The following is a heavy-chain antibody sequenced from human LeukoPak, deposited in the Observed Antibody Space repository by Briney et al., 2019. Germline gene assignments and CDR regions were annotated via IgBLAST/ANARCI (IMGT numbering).Heavy chain of an antibody. CDR1: GFTVSSNY. V-gene: IGHV3-66*01. J-gene: IGHJ3*02. D-gene: IGHD2-2*01. CDR3: ARDPSSTGTHDAFDI. CDR2: IYSGGST. Sequence: GGSLRLPCAASGFTVSSNYMSWVRQAPGKGLEWVSVIYSGGSTYYADSVKGRFTISRDNSKNTLCLQMNSLRAEDTAVYYCARDPSSTGTHDAFDIWGQGTMVTVSS.